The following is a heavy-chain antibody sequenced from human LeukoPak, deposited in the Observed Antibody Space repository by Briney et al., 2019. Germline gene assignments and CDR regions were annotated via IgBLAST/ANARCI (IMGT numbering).Heavy chain of an antibody. D-gene: IGHD3-9*01. V-gene: IGHV4-39*01. CDR1: GGSISSSSYY. CDR3: ARQDYDILTGYSLWSYFDY. Sequence: PSETLSLTCTVSGGSISSSSYYWGWLRQPPGKGLEWIGSINYSGSTYYNPSLKSRVTISVDTSKNQFSLKLSSVTAADTAVYYCARQDYDILTGYSLWSYFDYWGQGTLVTVSS. J-gene: IGHJ4*02. CDR2: INYSGST.